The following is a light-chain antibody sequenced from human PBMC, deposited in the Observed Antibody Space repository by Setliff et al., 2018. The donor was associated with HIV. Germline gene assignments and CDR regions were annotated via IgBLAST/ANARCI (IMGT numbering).Light chain of an antibody. CDR1: SNDVGGYNY. Sequence: QSVLTQPASVSGSPGQSITISCTGTSNDVGGYNYVAWYQEHPGKAPKLMIYDVSNRPSGVSNRFSGSKSGSTASLTISGLLAEDESDYYCSSYTGSGTFVFGGGTKVTV. CDR2: DVS. CDR3: SSYTGSGTFV. J-gene: IGLJ1*01. V-gene: IGLV2-14*03.